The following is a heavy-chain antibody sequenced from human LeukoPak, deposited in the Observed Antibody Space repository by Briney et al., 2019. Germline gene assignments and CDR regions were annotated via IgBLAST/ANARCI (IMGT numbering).Heavy chain of an antibody. Sequence: GGSLRLSCAASGFTFSSYAMHWVRQAPGKGLEYVSAISSNGDSTYYANSVKGRFTISRDNSKNTLYLQMGSLRAEDMAVYYCARGYSSGWPLDYWGQGTLVTVSS. CDR1: GFTFSSYA. CDR2: ISSNGDST. V-gene: IGHV3-64*01. J-gene: IGHJ4*02. D-gene: IGHD6-19*01. CDR3: ARGYSSGWPLDY.